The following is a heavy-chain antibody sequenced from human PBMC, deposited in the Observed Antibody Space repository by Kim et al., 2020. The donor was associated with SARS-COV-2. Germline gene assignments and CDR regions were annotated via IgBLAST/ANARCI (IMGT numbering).Heavy chain of an antibody. Sequence: SVKVSCKASGGTFSSYTISWVRQAPGQGLEWMGRIIPILGIANYAQKFQGRVTITADKSTSTAYMELSSLRSEDTAVYYCARVDKEHYYGSGSYLNSGYYYYGMDVWGQGTTVTVSS. D-gene: IGHD3-10*01. CDR1: GGTFSSYT. J-gene: IGHJ6*02. CDR2: IIPILGIA. V-gene: IGHV1-69*02. CDR3: ARVDKEHYYGSGSYLNSGYYYYGMDV.